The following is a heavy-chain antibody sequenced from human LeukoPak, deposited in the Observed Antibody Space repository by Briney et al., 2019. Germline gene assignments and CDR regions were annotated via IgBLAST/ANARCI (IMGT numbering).Heavy chain of an antibody. D-gene: IGHD5-18*01. CDR2: IIPIFGTA. CDR1: GGTFSSYA. V-gene: IGHV1-69*13. CDR3: ARGGIQEAIFDY. J-gene: IGHJ4*02. Sequence: SVKVSCKASGGTFSSYAISWVRQAPGRGLEWMGGIIPIFGTANYAQKFQGRVTITADESTSTAYMELSSLRSEDTAVYYCARGGIQEAIFDYWGQGTLVTVSS.